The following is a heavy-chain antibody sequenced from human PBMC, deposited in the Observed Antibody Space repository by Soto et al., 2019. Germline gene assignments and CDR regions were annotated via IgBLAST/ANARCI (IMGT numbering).Heavy chain of an antibody. CDR1: GYTFTGYY. Sequence: QVQLVQSGAEVKKPGASVKVSCKASGYTFTGYYMHWVRQAPGQGLEWMGWINPNSGGTNYAQKFQGWVTMTRDTSIGTAYMELSRLRSDDTAVYYCAGDSGGSLWFGELLLSHHHTQGSNAFDIWGQGTMVTVSS. D-gene: IGHD3-10*01. V-gene: IGHV1-2*04. J-gene: IGHJ3*02. CDR2: INPNSGGT. CDR3: AGDSGGSLWFGELLLSHHHTQGSNAFDI.